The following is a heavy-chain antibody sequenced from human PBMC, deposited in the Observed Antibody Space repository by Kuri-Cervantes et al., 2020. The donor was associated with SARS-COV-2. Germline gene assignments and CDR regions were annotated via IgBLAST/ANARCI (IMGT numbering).Heavy chain of an antibody. Sequence: SVKVSCKASGYTFTSYYMHWVRQAPGQGLEWMGGIIPIFGTANYAQKFQGRVTITTDESTSTAYMELSSLRSGDTAVYYCARGSAGGRYSNYVLDYWGQGTLVTVSS. J-gene: IGHJ4*02. CDR2: IIPIFGTA. D-gene: IGHD4-11*01. CDR1: GYTFTSYY. CDR3: ARGSAGGRYSNYVLDY. V-gene: IGHV1-69*05.